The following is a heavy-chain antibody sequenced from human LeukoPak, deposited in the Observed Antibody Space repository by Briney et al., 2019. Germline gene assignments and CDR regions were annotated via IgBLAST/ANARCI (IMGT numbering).Heavy chain of an antibody. Sequence: GGSLRLSCSASGFTFSSYAMHWVRQAPGKGLEYVSAISSNGGSTYYADSVKGRFTISRDNSKNTLYLQMSSLRAEDTAVYYCVKEGLRFLEWPYYFDYWGQGTLVTVSS. CDR3: VKEGLRFLEWPYYFDY. J-gene: IGHJ4*02. V-gene: IGHV3-64D*06. D-gene: IGHD3-3*01. CDR1: GFTFSSYA. CDR2: ISSNGGST.